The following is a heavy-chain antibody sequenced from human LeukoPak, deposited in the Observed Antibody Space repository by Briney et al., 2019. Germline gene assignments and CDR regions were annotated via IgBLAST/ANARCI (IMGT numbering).Heavy chain of an antibody. V-gene: IGHV3-30-3*01. Sequence: GRSLRLSCAASGFTFSSYAMHWDRQAPGKGLEWVAVISYDGSNKYYADSVKGRFTISRDNSKNTLYLQMNSLRAEDTAVYYCARGVGGTDYWGQGTLVTVSS. D-gene: IGHD3-10*01. J-gene: IGHJ4*02. CDR1: GFTFSSYA. CDR2: ISYDGSNK. CDR3: ARGVGGTDY.